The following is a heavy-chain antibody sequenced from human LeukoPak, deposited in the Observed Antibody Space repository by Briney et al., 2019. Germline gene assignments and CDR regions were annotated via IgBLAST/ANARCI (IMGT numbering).Heavy chain of an antibody. Sequence: GGSVRLSCADSGFTFSSYWMHWVRQAPGKGLVWVSRINSDGSTITYADSVKGRFTISRDNAKNTLYLQMNSLRAEDTALYYCARARQGSIDYWGQGTLVTVSS. J-gene: IGHJ4*02. V-gene: IGHV3-74*01. CDR1: GFTFSSYW. CDR3: ARARQGSIDY. CDR2: INSDGSTI.